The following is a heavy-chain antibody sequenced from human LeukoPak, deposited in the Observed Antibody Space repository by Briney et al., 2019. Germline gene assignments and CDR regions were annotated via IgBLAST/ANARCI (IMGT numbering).Heavy chain of an antibody. J-gene: IGHJ6*02. Sequence: SETLSLTCTVSGGSISSYYWSWIRQPPGKGLEWIGYIYYSGTTNYNPSLKSRVTMSVDTSKNQFSLKLSSVTAADTAVYYCARGSYYDFWSGYYKMGNYYGMDVWGQGTTVTVSS. CDR3: ARGSYYDFWSGYYKMGNYYGMDV. D-gene: IGHD3-3*01. CDR1: GGSISSYY. V-gene: IGHV4-59*01. CDR2: IYYSGTT.